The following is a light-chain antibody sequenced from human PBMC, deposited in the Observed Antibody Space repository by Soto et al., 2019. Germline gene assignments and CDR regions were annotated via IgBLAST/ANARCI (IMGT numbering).Light chain of an antibody. Sequence: DIQLTQSPSFLSASVADRVTITCRASQSIGSFLAWYQQKPGKAPRLLIYSASTLQSGVSLRFIGSGSGTEFTLTISSLQSEDFATYYCQQFNSYPPTFGQGTKVEIK. CDR1: QSIGSF. V-gene: IGKV1-9*01. CDR3: QQFNSYPPT. CDR2: SAS. J-gene: IGKJ1*01.